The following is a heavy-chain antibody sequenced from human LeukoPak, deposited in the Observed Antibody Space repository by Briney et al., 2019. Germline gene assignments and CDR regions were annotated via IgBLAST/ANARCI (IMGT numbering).Heavy chain of an antibody. CDR2: ISSSSSTI. V-gene: IGHV3-48*01. D-gene: IGHD3-22*01. CDR3: AREVPDSSGY. CDR1: GFTFSSYA. J-gene: IGHJ4*02. Sequence: GGSLRLSCAASGFTFSSYAMSWVRQAPGKGPEWVSYISSSSSTIYYADSVKGRFTISRDNAKNSLYLQMNSLRAEDTAVYYCAREVPDSSGYWGQGTLVTVSS.